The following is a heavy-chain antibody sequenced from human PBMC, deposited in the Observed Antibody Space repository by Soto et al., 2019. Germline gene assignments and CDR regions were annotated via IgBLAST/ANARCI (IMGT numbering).Heavy chain of an antibody. V-gene: IGHV3-74*01. J-gene: IGHJ4*01. CDR2: INIDGSST. CDR3: AKCQDGYNYVGDC. CDR1: GFTLSSYW. D-gene: IGHD5-12*01. Sequence: GGSLKLSCAASGFTLSSYWMHWVRQAPGKGLVWISRINIDGSSTSYADSVKGRFTISRDNAKNTLYLQVNSLRAEDTAVYYCAKCQDGYNYVGDCWGQGTLVTVSS.